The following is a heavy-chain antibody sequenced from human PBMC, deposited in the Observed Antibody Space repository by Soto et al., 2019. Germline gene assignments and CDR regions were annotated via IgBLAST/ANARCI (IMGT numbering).Heavy chain of an antibody. V-gene: IGHV3-23*01. J-gene: IGHJ5*02. Sequence: GGSLRVSRGSPWFSFGDYVIRWVRQAPGTGFEWVPGISANGGSRYYVDSVTGRFTISRDHSKNTLYLQMNSLRAEDTAVYYCAKDYNWIVASLDPWGQGTLVTVAS. D-gene: IGHD1-20*01. CDR3: AKDYNWIVASLDP. CDR2: ISANGGSR. CDR1: WFSFGDYV.